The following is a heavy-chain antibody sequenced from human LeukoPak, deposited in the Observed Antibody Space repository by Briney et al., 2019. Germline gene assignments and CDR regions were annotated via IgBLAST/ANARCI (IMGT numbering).Heavy chain of an antibody. D-gene: IGHD7-27*01. Sequence: ASVKVSCKASSYTFTSYGISGVRQAPGQGLEWMGWISAYNGNTNYAQKLQGRVTMTTDTSTSTAYMELRSLRSDDTAVYYCARGVKTGDPLGFDYWGQGTLVTVSS. V-gene: IGHV1-18*01. CDR1: SYTFTSYG. CDR2: ISAYNGNT. CDR3: ARGVKTGDPLGFDY. J-gene: IGHJ4*02.